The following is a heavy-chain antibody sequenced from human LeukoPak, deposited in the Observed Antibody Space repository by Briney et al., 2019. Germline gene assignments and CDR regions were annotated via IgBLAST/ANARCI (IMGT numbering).Heavy chain of an antibody. V-gene: IGHV1-46*01. Sequence: ASVKVSCKAFGYTFTSNYMHWVRQAPGQGPEWMGVISPSGGSTTYAQKFQGRVTLTRDMSTSTDYLELSSLRSEDTAVYYCARASSSWYYFDYWGQGTLVTVSS. CDR3: ARASSSWYYFDY. D-gene: IGHD6-13*01. J-gene: IGHJ4*02. CDR2: ISPSGGST. CDR1: GYTFTSNY.